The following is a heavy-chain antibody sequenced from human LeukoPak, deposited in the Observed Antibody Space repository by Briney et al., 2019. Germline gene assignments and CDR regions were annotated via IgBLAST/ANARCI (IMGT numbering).Heavy chain of an antibody. D-gene: IGHD5-12*01. CDR1: GYTFTSYG. Sequence: GASVKVSCKASGYTFTSYGIHWVRQATGQGLEWMGWMNPNSGNTGYAQKFQGRVTMTRNTSISTAYMELGSLRSEDTAVYYCARGGGGDMNGYDPFDYWGQGTLVTVSS. V-gene: IGHV1-8*01. CDR3: ARGGGGDMNGYDPFDY. CDR2: MNPNSGNT. J-gene: IGHJ4*02.